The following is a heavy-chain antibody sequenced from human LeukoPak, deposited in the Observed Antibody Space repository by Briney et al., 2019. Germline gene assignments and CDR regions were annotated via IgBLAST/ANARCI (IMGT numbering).Heavy chain of an antibody. V-gene: IGHV3-23*01. CDR2: ISGSGGST. J-gene: IGHJ4*02. D-gene: IGHD2-15*01. CDR1: AFTFSSYA. Sequence: GGSLRLSCAASAFTFSSYAMSWVRQAPGKGLEWVSGISGSGGSTYYADSAKGRFTISRDNSKNTLYLQMNSLRAEDTAVYYCAKSSRARADPSYGGIDYWGQGTLVTVSS. CDR3: AKSSRARADPSYGGIDY.